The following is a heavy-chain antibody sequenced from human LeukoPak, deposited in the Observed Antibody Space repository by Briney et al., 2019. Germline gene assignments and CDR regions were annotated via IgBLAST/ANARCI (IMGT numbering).Heavy chain of an antibody. V-gene: IGHV1-18*01. J-gene: IGHJ3*02. CDR3: ASRGAVVVPAAVFGT. CDR2: ISAYNGNT. CDR1: GYIFTSYG. D-gene: IGHD2-2*01. Sequence: ASVKASCNASGYIFTSYGISWVRQAPGQGLEWMGWISAYNGNTNYAQKLQGRVTMTTHISASTAYMELRSLRSDDTAVYYCASRGAVVVPAAVFGTWGQGTMVTVSS.